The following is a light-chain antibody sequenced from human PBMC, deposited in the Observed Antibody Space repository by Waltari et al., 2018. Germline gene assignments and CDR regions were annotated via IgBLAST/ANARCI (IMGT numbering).Light chain of an antibody. CDR2: GKH. CDR3: NSRDSSGDQPVI. CDR1: SLRSYY. J-gene: IGLJ2*01. V-gene: IGLV3-19*01. Sequence: SSELTQDPAVSVALGQTVRITCQGDSLRSYYASWYQQKPGQAPILVIYGKHNRPSGIPDRFSVSDSGNTASLTITGAQAEDEADYYCNSRDSSGDQPVIFGGGTKLTVL.